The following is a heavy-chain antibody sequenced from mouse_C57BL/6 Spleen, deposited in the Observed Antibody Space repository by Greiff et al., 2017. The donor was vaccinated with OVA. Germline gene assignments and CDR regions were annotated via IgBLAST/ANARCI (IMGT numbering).Heavy chain of an antibody. Sequence: LVESGGGSVQPKGSLKLSCAASGFTFNTYAMHWVRQAPGTGLEWVARISSKSSNYATYYADSVKDRFTISRDDSQSMLYLQMNNLKTEDTAMYYCVRGGELGPFAYWGQGTLVTVSA. J-gene: IGHJ3*01. D-gene: IGHD4-1*01. CDR2: ISSKSSNYAT. CDR1: GFTFNTYA. CDR3: VRGGELGPFAY. V-gene: IGHV10-3*01.